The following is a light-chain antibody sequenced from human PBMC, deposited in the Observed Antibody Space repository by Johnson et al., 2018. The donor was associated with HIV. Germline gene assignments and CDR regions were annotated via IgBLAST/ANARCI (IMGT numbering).Light chain of an antibody. CDR2: DNN. CDR1: SSNIGNNY. Sequence: QAVLTQPPSVSAAPGQKVTIPCSGSSSNIGNNYVSWYQQLPGTAPKLLIYDNNKRPSGIPDRFSGSKSGSSATLGITGLQTGDEADDYCGTWDTSLRTGFFGTGTKVTVL. CDR3: GTWDTSLRTGF. V-gene: IGLV1-51*01. J-gene: IGLJ1*01.